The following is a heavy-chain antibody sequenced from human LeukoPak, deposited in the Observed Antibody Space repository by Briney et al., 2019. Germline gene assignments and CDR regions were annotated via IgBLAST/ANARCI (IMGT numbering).Heavy chain of an antibody. CDR1: GYTFTSYG. CDR2: ISAYNGNT. Sequence: ASVKVSCKASGYTFTSYGISWVRQATGQGLEWMGWISAYNGNTNYAQKLQGRVTMTTDTSTSTAYMELRSLRSDDTAVYYCASVTYYYDSSGYYTGGHDAFDIWGQGTMVTVSS. V-gene: IGHV1-18*01. CDR3: ASVTYYYDSSGYYTGGHDAFDI. J-gene: IGHJ3*02. D-gene: IGHD3-22*01.